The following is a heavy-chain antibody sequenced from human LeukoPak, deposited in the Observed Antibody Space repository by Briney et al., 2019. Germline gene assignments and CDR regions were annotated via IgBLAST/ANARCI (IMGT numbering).Heavy chain of an antibody. CDR3: ARDMAVDCSSTSCYSAFDI. J-gene: IGHJ3*02. CDR1: GGSISSGGYY. V-gene: IGHV4-31*03. CDR2: IYYSGST. D-gene: IGHD2-2*01. Sequence: PSETLSLTCTVSGGSISSGGYYWSWICQHPGKGLEWVGYIYYSGSTYYNPSLKSRVTISVDTSKNQFSLKLSSVTAADTAVYYCARDMAVDCSSTSCYSAFDIWGQGTMVTVSS.